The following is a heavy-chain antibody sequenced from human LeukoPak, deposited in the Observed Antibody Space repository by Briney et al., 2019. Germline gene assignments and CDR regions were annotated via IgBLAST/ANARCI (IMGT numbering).Heavy chain of an antibody. D-gene: IGHD3-10*01. J-gene: IGHJ4*02. Sequence: GGSLRLSCAASGFTFSNYAMNWVRQAPGKGLEWVSSISSSSSYIYYADSVKGRFTISRDNAKNTLYLQMNSLRAEDTAVYYCARASPGYYFDYWGQGTLVTVSS. CDR2: ISSSSSYI. CDR1: GFTFSNYA. V-gene: IGHV3-21*01. CDR3: ARASPGYYFDY.